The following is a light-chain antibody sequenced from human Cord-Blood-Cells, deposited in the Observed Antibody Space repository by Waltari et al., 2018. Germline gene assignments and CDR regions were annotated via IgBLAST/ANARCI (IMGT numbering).Light chain of an antibody. CDR3: QQYDNLPMYT. V-gene: IGKV1-33*01. J-gene: IGKJ2*01. CDR1: QDISNY. Sequence: DIQMTQSPSSLSASVGDRVNITCQASQDISNYLNWYQQKPGKAPKLLIYDASNLETGIPSRFSGSGSVTDFTFTISSLQPEDIATYYCQQYDNLPMYTFGQGTKLEIK. CDR2: DAS.